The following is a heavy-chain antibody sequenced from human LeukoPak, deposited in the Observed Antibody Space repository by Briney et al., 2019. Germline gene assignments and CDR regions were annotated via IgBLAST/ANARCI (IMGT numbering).Heavy chain of an antibody. CDR2: INPSGGST. CDR1: GYTFTSYY. Sequence: ASVKVSCKASGYTFTSYYLHRVRQAPGQGLEWMGIINPSGGSTTYRQKFQGRVTMTRDTSTSTVYMELSSLRSEDTAVYYCARDRLTTVTTSTPFDYWGQGTLVTVSS. V-gene: IGHV1-46*01. CDR3: ARDRLTTVTTSTPFDY. D-gene: IGHD4-17*01. J-gene: IGHJ4*02.